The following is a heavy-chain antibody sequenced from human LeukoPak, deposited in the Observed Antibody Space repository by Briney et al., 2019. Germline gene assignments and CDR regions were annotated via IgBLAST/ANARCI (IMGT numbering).Heavy chain of an antibody. V-gene: IGHV4-59*01. CDR2: IYYSGST. CDR1: GGSISSYY. J-gene: IGHJ6*03. Sequence: SETLSLTCTVSGGSISSYYWSWLRQPPGKGLEWIGYIYYSGSTNYNPSLKSRVTISVDTSKNQFSLKLSSVTAADTAVYYCARDIWVNYYDSSGSFYYYYYYMDVWGKGTTVTVSS. CDR3: ARDIWVNYYDSSGSFYYYYYYMDV. D-gene: IGHD3-22*01.